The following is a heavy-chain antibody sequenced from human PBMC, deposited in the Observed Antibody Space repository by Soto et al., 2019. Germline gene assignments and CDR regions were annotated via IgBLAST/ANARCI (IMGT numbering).Heavy chain of an antibody. Sequence: GASVKVSCKASGGTFSSYAISWVRQAPGQGLEWMGGIIPIFGTANYAQKFQGRVTITADESTSTAYMELSSLRSEDTAVYYCARAPPSSIAARQYYYGMDVWGQGTTVTVSS. CDR3: ARAPPSSIAARQYYYGMDV. D-gene: IGHD6-6*01. V-gene: IGHV1-69*13. J-gene: IGHJ6*02. CDR2: IIPIFGTA. CDR1: GGTFSSYA.